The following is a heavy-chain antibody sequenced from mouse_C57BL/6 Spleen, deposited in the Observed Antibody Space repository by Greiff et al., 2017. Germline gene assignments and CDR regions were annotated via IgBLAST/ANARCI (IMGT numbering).Heavy chain of an antibody. D-gene: IGHD1-1*01. V-gene: IGHV1-15*01. CDR3: TRKNCGSSYFFDY. J-gene: IGHJ2*01. CDR1: GYTFTDYE. CDR2: IDPETGGT. Sequence: VHLVESGAELVRPGASVTLSCKASGYTFTDYEMHWVKQTPVHGLEWIGAIDPETGGTAYNQKFKGKAILTADKSSSTAYMELRSLTSEDSAVYYCTRKNCGSSYFFDYWGQGTTLTVSS.